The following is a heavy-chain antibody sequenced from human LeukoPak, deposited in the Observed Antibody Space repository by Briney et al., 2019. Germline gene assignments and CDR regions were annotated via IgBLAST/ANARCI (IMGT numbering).Heavy chain of an antibody. D-gene: IGHD3-10*01. J-gene: IGHJ4*02. CDR2: IYHSGST. Sequence: SGTLSLTCAVSGGSISSSNWWSWVRQPPGKGLEWIGEIYHSGSTNYNPSLKSRVTISVDTSKNQFSLKLSSVTAADTAVYYCAGNYYGSGSYYSEDRYWGQGTLVTVSS. CDR1: GGSISSSNW. CDR3: AGNYYGSGSYYSEDRY. V-gene: IGHV4-4*02.